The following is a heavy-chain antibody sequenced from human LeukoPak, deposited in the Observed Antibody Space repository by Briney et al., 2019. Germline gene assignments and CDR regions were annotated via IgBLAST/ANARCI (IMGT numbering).Heavy chain of an antibody. V-gene: IGHV2-5*02. Sequence: SGPTLVKPTQTLTPTCTFSGFSLSTSGVGVGWIRQPPGKALEWLALIYWDDDKRYSPSLKSRLTITKDTSKNQVVLTMTNMDPVDTATYYCAHRTTMTTVTPSAFGIWGQGTMVTVSS. CDR3: AHRTTMTTVTPSAFGI. D-gene: IGHD4-17*01. CDR1: GFSLSTSGVG. CDR2: IYWDDDK. J-gene: IGHJ3*02.